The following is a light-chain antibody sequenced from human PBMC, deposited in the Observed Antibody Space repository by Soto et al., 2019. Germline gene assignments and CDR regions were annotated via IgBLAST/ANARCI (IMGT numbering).Light chain of an antibody. CDR1: NSDVGIYDF. J-gene: IGLJ1*01. CDR2: EVS. CDR3: ISYTSDDVRYV. Sequence: TQPASVSGTPGEAITISCTGSNSDVGIYDFVSWYQHHPGRAPKLIVSEVSHRPSGVSNRFSGSKSGNTASLTISGLQSEDEADYYCISYTSDDVRYVFGTGTKVTV. V-gene: IGLV2-14*01.